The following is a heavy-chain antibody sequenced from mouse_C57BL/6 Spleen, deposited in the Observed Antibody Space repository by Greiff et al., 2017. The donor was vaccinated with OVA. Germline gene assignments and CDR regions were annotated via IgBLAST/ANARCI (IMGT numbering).Heavy chain of an antibody. J-gene: IGHJ2*01. D-gene: IGHD3-3*01. CDR1: GFSLTSYG. CDR2: IWGGGST. Sequence: VQLQESGPGLVAPSQSLSITCTVSGFSLTSYGVDWVRQPPGKGLEWLGVIWGGGSTNYNSALMSRLSISKDNSTSHVFLKMNSLQTDDTAMDYCAKRSDKGPGYFDYWGQGTTLTVSS. CDR3: AKRSDKGPGYFDY. V-gene: IGHV2-9*01.